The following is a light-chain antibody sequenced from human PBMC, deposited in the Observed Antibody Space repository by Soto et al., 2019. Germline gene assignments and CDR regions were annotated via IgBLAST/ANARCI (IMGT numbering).Light chain of an antibody. CDR1: QSVSSY. CDR2: DAS. Sequence: EIVWTQSXATLGXXPXXXXTLXXRSSQSVSSYLAWYQQKPGQAPRLLIYDASNRATGIPARFSGSGSGTDFTLTISSLEPEDFAVYYCQQRSDWPPITFGQGTRLEIK. J-gene: IGKJ5*01. CDR3: QQRSDWPPIT. V-gene: IGKV3-11*01.